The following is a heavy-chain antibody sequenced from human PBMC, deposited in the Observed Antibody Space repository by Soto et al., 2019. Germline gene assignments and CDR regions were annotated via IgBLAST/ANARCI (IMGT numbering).Heavy chain of an antibody. D-gene: IGHD3-10*01. V-gene: IGHV4-61*08. J-gene: IGHJ4*02. CDR2: IYHSGST. CDR1: GGSISSGDYY. Sequence: PSETLSLTCTVSGGSISSGDYYWSWIRQPPGKGLEWIGYIYHSGSTNYNPSLKSRVTISVDTSKNQFSLKRTSVTAADAAVYYCARESGSYYFDDWGQGTLVTVSS. CDR3: ARESGSYYFDD.